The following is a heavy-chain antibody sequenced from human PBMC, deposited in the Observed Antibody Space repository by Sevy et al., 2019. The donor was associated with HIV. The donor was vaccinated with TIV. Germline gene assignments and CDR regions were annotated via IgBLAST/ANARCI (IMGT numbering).Heavy chain of an antibody. D-gene: IGHD3-22*01. CDR2: INHTGST. V-gene: IGHV4-34*01. Sequence: SCTVSGTSFSSDSWTWIRQSPGKGLEWIGEINHTGSTNYNPSLKSRVTISVDTSKNQFSLKLTSVTAADTAIYYCARWRGTRVTMIVVVTTGYFDHWGQGTLVTVSS. CDR1: GTSFSSDS. CDR3: ARWRGTRVTMIVVVTTGYFDH. J-gene: IGHJ4*02.